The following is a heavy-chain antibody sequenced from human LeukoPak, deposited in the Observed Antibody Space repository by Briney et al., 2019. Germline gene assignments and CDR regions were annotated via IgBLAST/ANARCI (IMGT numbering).Heavy chain of an antibody. D-gene: IGHD4-17*01. CDR3: ARVRVDYGDYNFDY. CDR2: IYYSGST. V-gene: IGHV4-31*03. J-gene: IGHJ4*02. CDR1: GGSISSGGYY. Sequence: SQTLSLTCTVSGGSISSGGYYWSWLRQHPGTGLEWIGYIYYSGSTYYNPSLKSRVTISVDTSKNQFSLKLSSVTAADTAVYYCARVRVDYGDYNFDYWGQGTLVTVSS.